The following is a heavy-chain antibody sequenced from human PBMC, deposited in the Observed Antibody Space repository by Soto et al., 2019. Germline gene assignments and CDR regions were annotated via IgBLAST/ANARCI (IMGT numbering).Heavy chain of an antibody. CDR1: GGSISSSSYY. CDR3: ARQRSSGYSPFDY. Sequence: PSETLSLTCTVSGGSISSSSYYWGWIRQPPGKGLEWIGSIYYSGSTYYNPSLKSRVTISVDTSKNQFSLKLSSVTAADTAVYYCARQRSSGYSPFDYWGQGTLVTVSS. D-gene: IGHD3-22*01. CDR2: IYYSGST. V-gene: IGHV4-39*01. J-gene: IGHJ4*02.